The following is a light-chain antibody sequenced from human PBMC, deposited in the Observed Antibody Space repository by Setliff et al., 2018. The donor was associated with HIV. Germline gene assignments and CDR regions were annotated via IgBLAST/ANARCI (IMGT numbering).Light chain of an antibody. Sequence: QSALAQPASVSGSPGQSITISCTGTRRDVGGFNYVSWYQHHPGEAPKLIIYEVSNRPSGVSDRFSGSKSDNTASLTISGLQAGDEADYYCSSYTTSTTLEGVFGTGTKVTV. V-gene: IGLV2-14*01. J-gene: IGLJ1*01. CDR2: EVS. CDR3: SSYTTSTTLEGV. CDR1: RRDVGGFNY.